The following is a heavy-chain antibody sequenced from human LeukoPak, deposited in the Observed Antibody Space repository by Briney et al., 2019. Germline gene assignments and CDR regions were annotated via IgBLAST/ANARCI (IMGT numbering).Heavy chain of an antibody. Sequence: GGSLRLSCAASGFIFSAYGMSWVRQAPGQGLEWVSAIRGSGDTTYYADSAKGRYIISRDNSKNTLYLQMNSLRVEDTAVYYCAKDHAGDSGLYEDFDSWGQGTLVTVSS. CDR2: IRGSGDTT. CDR1: GFIFSAYG. V-gene: IGHV3-23*01. J-gene: IGHJ4*02. D-gene: IGHD3-16*01. CDR3: AKDHAGDSGLYEDFDS.